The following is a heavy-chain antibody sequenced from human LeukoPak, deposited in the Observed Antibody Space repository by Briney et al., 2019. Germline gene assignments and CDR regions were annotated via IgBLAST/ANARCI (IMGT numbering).Heavy chain of an antibody. Sequence: SETLSLTCTVSGGSISTYYWSWIRQPPGKGLEWIGYSDYSGSTSYNPSLKSRVTVSVDTSKNQFSLKLSSVTAADTAVYYCARVKAVAGRATDAFDIWGQGTMVTVSS. D-gene: IGHD6-19*01. CDR2: SDYSGST. V-gene: IGHV4-59*12. J-gene: IGHJ3*02. CDR1: GGSISTYY. CDR3: ARVKAVAGRATDAFDI.